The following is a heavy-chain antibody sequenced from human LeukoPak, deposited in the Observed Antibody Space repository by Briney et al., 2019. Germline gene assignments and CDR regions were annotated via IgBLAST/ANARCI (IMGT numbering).Heavy chain of an antibody. CDR2: IYYSGST. V-gene: IGHV4-59*01. Sequence: PPETLSLTCTVSGGSISSYYWSWIRQPPGKGLEWIGYIYYSGSTNYNPSLKSRVTISVDTSKNQFSLKLSSVTAADTAVYYCARDRTTSHFDYWGQGTLVTVSS. J-gene: IGHJ4*02. CDR1: GGSISSYY. CDR3: ARDRTTSHFDY. D-gene: IGHD4-17*01.